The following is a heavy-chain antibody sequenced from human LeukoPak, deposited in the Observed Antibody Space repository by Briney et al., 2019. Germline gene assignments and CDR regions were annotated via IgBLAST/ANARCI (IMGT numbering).Heavy chain of an antibody. D-gene: IGHD4-17*01. Sequence: SETLSLTCSVSGGSFNNDYWSWIRQTPGKGLEWIGYISNNGGTNYNPSLKSRVTLSVDSSNTEFSLRLNSVTAADTAVYYCARVFRGAVTSNWFDPWGQGTPVTVSS. CDR1: GGSFNNDY. V-gene: IGHV4-59*01. CDR3: ARVFRGAVTSNWFDP. CDR2: ISNNGGT. J-gene: IGHJ5*02.